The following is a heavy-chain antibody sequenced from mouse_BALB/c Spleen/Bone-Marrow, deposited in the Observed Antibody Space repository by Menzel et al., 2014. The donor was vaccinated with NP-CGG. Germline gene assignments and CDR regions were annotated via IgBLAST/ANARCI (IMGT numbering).Heavy chain of an antibody. J-gene: IGHJ2*01. V-gene: IGHV5-9-3*01. CDR1: GLTFSSYA. CDR3: ARRDGYLDY. CDR2: ISSGGSYT. Sequence: EVQRVESGGGLVKPGGSLKLSCAASGLTFSSYAMSWVRQTPEKRLEWVATISSGGSYTYYPDSVKGRFTISRDNAKNTLYLQMSSLRSEDTAMYYCARRDGYLDYWGQGTTLTVSS. D-gene: IGHD2-3*01.